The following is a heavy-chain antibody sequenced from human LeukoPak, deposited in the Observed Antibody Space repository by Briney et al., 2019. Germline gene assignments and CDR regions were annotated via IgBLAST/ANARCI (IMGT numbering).Heavy chain of an antibody. D-gene: IGHD1-26*01. CDR1: GLTFSSSW. CDR2: INVDGTAE. J-gene: IGHJ3*02. V-gene: IGHV3-7*03. CDR3: ARDPYRFAFDI. Sequence: GGSLRLSCAVSGLTFSSSWMDWVRQTPGQGLEWVANINVDGTAEYYVDSVKGRFTISRDNAKNSLYLQMNSLRAEDTAVYYCARDPYRFAFDIWGQGTVVLVSS.